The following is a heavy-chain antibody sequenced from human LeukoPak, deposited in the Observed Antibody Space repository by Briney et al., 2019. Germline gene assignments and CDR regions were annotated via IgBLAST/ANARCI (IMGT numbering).Heavy chain of an antibody. Sequence: VASVRVSCKASGYTFTGYYMHWVRQAPGQGLEWMGWINPNSGGTNYAQKFQGRVTMTRDTSISTAYMELSRLRSDDTAVYYCARAAVLLRGGYETGWFDPWGQGTLVTVSS. CDR2: INPNSGGT. CDR1: GYTFTGYY. CDR3: ARAAVLLRGGYETGWFDP. V-gene: IGHV1-2*02. J-gene: IGHJ5*02. D-gene: IGHD5-12*01.